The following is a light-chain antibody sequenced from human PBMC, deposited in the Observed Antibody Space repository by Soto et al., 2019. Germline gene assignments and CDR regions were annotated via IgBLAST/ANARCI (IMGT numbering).Light chain of an antibody. CDR3: QSYDSSLSGYVV. Sequence: QSVLTQPASVSGAPGQRATISCTGSSSNIGAGYDVHWYQQLPGTAPKLLIYGNSNRPSGVPDRFSGSKSGTSASLAITGLQAEDEADYYCQSYDSSLSGYVVFGGGTKVTVL. CDR1: SSNIGAGYD. V-gene: IGLV1-40*01. J-gene: IGLJ2*01. CDR2: GNS.